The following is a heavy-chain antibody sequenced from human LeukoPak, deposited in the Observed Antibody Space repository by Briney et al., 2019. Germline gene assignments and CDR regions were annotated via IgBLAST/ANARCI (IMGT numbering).Heavy chain of an antibody. CDR3: AEDRSSGWNSIGYFDY. J-gene: IGHJ4*02. Sequence: GGSLRLSCAASGFTFSSYAMSWVRQAPGKGLEWVSAISGSGGSTYYADSVKGRFTISRDNSKNTLYLQMNSLRAEDTAVYYCAEDRSSGWNSIGYFDYWGQGTLVTVSS. V-gene: IGHV3-23*01. CDR2: ISGSGGST. D-gene: IGHD6-19*01. CDR1: GFTFSSYA.